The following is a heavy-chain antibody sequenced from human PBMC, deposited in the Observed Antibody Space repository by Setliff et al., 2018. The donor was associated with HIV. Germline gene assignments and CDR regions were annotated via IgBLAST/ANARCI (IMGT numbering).Heavy chain of an antibody. D-gene: IGHD3-10*01. CDR3: ASEAHGPGSLYANDIFDL. J-gene: IGHJ3*01. CDR1: GYTFTCYY. CDR2: INPNGGGT. V-gene: IGHV1-2*02. Sequence: ASVKVSCKASGYTFTCYYMHWVRQAPGRGLEWMGWINPNGGGTNHARSFGGRVTMTMDTSIDTAYLEVTGLKYDDTAVYFCASEAHGPGSLYANDIFDLWGQGTLVTVSS.